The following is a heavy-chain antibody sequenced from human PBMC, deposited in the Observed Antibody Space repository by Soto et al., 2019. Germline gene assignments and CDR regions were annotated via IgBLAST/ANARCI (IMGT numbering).Heavy chain of an antibody. CDR3: AREVNSSPARGPNWFDP. J-gene: IGHJ5*02. CDR1: GDSINNSHW. D-gene: IGHD6-13*01. V-gene: IGHV4-4*02. Sequence: QVQLQESGPVLVQPSGTLSLTCAVSGDSINNSHWWSWGRHTPGRGVELVGETYHGGTTNYNPSLKTRVTISIDKSKNQFSLKMNSVTAADTAVYYCAREVNSSPARGPNWFDPWGQGTLVTVSS. CDR2: TYHGGTT.